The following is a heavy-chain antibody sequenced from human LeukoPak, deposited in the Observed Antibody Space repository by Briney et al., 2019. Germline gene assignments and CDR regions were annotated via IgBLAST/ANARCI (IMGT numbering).Heavy chain of an antibody. D-gene: IGHD6-19*01. CDR1: GYTFTDYY. V-gene: IGHV1-2*02. Sequence: ASVKVSSKASGYTFTDYYMHWVRQAPGQTFEWLAWINPKSGDTHYTQRFQGRVTVTTDTSITSVYMELSGLQSDDTAVYYCVRDLTGGSGDWGQGTLVTVSS. CDR3: VRDLTGGSGD. CDR2: INPKSGDT. J-gene: IGHJ4*02.